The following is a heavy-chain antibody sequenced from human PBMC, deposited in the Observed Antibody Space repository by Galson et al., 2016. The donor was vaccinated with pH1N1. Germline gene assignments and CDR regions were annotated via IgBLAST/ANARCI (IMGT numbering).Heavy chain of an antibody. CDR3: ARAIGVAESY. CDR2: INQDGSEK. J-gene: IGHJ4*02. V-gene: IGHV3-7*01. Sequence: SLRLSCAASGFTLSSYWMTWVRQAPGKGLEWVANINQDGSEKYYMDSVKGRFTISGDNAKNSVYLQMNSLRAEDTAVYYCARAIGVAESYWGQGTLVTVSS. CDR1: GFTLSSYW. D-gene: IGHD6-13*01.